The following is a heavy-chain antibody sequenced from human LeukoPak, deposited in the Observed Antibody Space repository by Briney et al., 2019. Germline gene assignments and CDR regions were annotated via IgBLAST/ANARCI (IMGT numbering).Heavy chain of an antibody. CDR1: GGSISSYY. CDR3: ARWGNILTGYHDDAFDI. D-gene: IGHD3-9*01. Sequence: RPSDTLSLTRTVSGGSISSYYWSWIRQPPGKGLEWMGYLYYSGSTNYHPSLKSRVTISVDTSKNQFSLKLSSVTAADTAVYYCARWGNILTGYHDDAFDIWGQGTMVTVSS. V-gene: IGHV4-59*07. CDR2: LYYSGST. J-gene: IGHJ3*02.